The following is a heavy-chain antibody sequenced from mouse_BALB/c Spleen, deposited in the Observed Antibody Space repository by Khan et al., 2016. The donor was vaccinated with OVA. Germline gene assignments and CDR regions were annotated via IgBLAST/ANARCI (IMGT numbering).Heavy chain of an antibody. CDR1: GYTFTNYW. CDR3: TRGGVDGSSFAY. D-gene: IGHD2-3*01. Sequence: QVQLQQPGTELVRPGASVKLSCKASGYTFTNYWINWVKQRPGQGLEWIGNIYPSDSYTNYHQKFKDKATLTVDKSSSTAYMQLSSPTSEDSAVYSSTRGGVDGSSFAYWGQGTLVTVSA. V-gene: IGHV1-69*02. J-gene: IGHJ3*01. CDR2: IYPSDSYT.